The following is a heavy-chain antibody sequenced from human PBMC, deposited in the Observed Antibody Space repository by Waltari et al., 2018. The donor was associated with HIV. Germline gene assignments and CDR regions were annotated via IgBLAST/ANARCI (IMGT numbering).Heavy chain of an antibody. CDR3: AKGTVGATPYFDY. CDR2: ISWDGGST. J-gene: IGHJ4*02. Sequence: EVQLVESGGVVVQPGGSLRLSCAAAGFTFADYTLPWVRQAPGKGLEWVSLISWDGGSTYYADSVKGRFTISRDNSKNSLYLQMNSLRTEDTALYYCAKGTVGATPYFDYWGQGTLVTVSS. D-gene: IGHD1-26*01. CDR1: GFTFADYT. V-gene: IGHV3-43*01.